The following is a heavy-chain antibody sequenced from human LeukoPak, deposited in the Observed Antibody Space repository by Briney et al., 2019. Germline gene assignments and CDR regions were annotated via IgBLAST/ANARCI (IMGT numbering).Heavy chain of an antibody. D-gene: IGHD3-16*01. V-gene: IGHV3-48*04. CDR3: ARAMSTFGGVRNYFDS. Sequence: HAGGSLRLSCEPSVFTFSGHNMNWARQPPGKGREGISFFSISSGTIYYADSVNGRFRISRDNAKSSLDLEMNSLRAEDTAVYYCARAMSTFGGVRNYFDSWGQGTLVTVSS. CDR2: FSISSGTI. CDR1: VFTFSGHN. J-gene: IGHJ4*02.